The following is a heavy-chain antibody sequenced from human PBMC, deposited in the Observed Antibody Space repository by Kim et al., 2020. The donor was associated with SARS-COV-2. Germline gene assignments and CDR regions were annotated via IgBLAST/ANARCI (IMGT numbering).Heavy chain of an antibody. D-gene: IGHD1-26*01. CDR1: GFTFSASA. J-gene: IGHJ6*03. CDR3: TRHYRRPLGATPRSNDFFYYYMDV. CDR2: IRSKTNNYAT. Sequence: GGSLRLSCATSGFTFSASALHWVRQASGKGLEWIGRIRSKTNNYATAYSASVEDRCAISRDDSKNTAYLQMNSLKTEDTAVYYCTRHYRRPLGATPRSNDFFYYYMDVWGRGTTVPVSS. V-gene: IGHV3-73*01.